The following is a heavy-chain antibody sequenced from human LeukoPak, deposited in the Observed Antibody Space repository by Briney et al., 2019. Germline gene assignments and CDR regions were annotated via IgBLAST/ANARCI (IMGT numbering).Heavy chain of an antibody. J-gene: IGHJ6*03. V-gene: IGHV3-30*02. CDR3: AKEGEQHVNAYYYYYYMDV. CDR1: GFTFSTYS. Sequence: GGSLRLSCAASGFTFSTYSMHWVRQAPGKGLEWVSFIRYDGNNEYYADSVKGRFTISRDNSKNTLYLQMNSLRAEDTAVYYCAKEGEQHVNAYYYYYYMDVWGKGTTVTVSS. D-gene: IGHD6-13*01. CDR2: IRYDGNNE.